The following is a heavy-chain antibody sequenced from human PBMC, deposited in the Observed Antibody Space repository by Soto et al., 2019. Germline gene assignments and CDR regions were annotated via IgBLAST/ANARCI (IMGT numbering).Heavy chain of an antibody. J-gene: IGHJ3*02. V-gene: IGHV4-59*08. Sequence: QVQLQESGPGLVKPSETLSLTCTVSGGSISSYYRSWIRQPPGKGLEWIGYIYYSGSTNYNPSLKSRVTISLDTSKNQFSLKLSSVTAADTAVYYCARHGRWHDLDIWGQGTMVTVSS. D-gene: IGHD1-1*01. CDR2: IYYSGST. CDR1: GGSISSYY. CDR3: ARHGRWHDLDI.